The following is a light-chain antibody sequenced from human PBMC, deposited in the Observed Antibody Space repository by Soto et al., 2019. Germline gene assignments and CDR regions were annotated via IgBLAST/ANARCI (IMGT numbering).Light chain of an antibody. CDR1: QSINSN. V-gene: IGKV3-15*01. CDR2: GAS. CDR3: QQRSNWPRT. Sequence: VMTQSPATLSVSPLEIATLSFRASQSINSNLAWYQQRPGQAPRLLIYGASTRATGIPARFSGSGSGTDFTLTISSLEPEDFAVYYCQQRSNWPRTFGQGTKVDIK. J-gene: IGKJ1*01.